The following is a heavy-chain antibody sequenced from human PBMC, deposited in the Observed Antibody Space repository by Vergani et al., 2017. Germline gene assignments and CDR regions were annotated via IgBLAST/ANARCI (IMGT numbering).Heavy chain of an antibody. CDR2: INPSGGST. J-gene: IGHJ4*02. Sequence: QVQLVQSGAEVKKPGASVKVSCKASGYTFTSYYMHWVRQAPGQGLEWMGIINPSGGSTSYAQKFQGRVTMTRDTSTSTVYMELSSLRSEDTAVYYCARVLGGRYYYDSSGSFDYWGQGTLVTVSS. V-gene: IGHV1-46*01. D-gene: IGHD3-22*01. CDR1: GYTFTSYY. CDR3: ARVLGGRYYYDSSGSFDY.